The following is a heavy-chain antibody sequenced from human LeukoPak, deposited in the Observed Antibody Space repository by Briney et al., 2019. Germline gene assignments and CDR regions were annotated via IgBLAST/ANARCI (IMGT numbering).Heavy chain of an antibody. Sequence: SETLSLTCTVSGGSISSYYWSWIRQPPGKGLEWIGYIYYSGSTNYNPSLKSRVTISVDTSKNQFSLKLSSVTAADTAVYYCARTEWLPLYYFDYWGQGTLVTVSS. V-gene: IGHV4-59*12. J-gene: IGHJ4*02. CDR3: ARTEWLPLYYFDY. CDR1: GGSISSYY. CDR2: IYYSGST. D-gene: IGHD6-19*01.